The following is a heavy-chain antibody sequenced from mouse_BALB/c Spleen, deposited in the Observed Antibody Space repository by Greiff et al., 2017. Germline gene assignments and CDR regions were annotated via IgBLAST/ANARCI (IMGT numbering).Heavy chain of an antibody. D-gene: IGHD2-2*01. V-gene: IGHV7-3*02. CDR1: GFTFTDYY. Sequence: EVQLVESGGGLVQPGGSLRLSCATSGFTFTDYYMSWVRQPPGKALEWLGFIRNKANGYTTEYSASVKGRFTISRDNSQSILYLQMNTLRAEDSATYYCARDYGYEWGYFDYWGQGTTLTVSS. J-gene: IGHJ2*01. CDR2: IRNKANGYTT. CDR3: ARDYGYEWGYFDY.